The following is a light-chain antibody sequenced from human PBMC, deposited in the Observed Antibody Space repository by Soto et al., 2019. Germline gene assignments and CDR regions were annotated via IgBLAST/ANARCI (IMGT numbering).Light chain of an antibody. CDR2: LVS. CDR3: MQAVQIPGT. V-gene: IGKV2-28*01. Sequence: DVVMTQSPLSLPVTPGEPASIPCRSSQSLLHVNGYTYLDWYLQKPGQSPQLLMYLVSIRASGVPDRFSGSGSGTDFTLKISRVEAEDVGVYYCMQAVQIPGTFGQGTKVDIK. CDR1: QSLLHVNGYTY. J-gene: IGKJ1*01.